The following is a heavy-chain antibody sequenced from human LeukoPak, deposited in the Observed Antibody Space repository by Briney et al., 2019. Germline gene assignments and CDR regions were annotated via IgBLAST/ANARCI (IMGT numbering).Heavy chain of an antibody. D-gene: IGHD5-18*01. CDR2: INPNSGGT. V-gene: IGHV1-2*02. J-gene: IGHJ4*02. Sequence: ASVKVSCKASGYTFTSYGISWVRQAPGQGLEWMGWINPNSGGTNYAQKFQGRVTMTRDTSISTAYMELSRLRSDDTAVYYCARDSTAPSLGYWGQGTLVTVSS. CDR1: GYTFTSYG. CDR3: ARDSTAPSLGY.